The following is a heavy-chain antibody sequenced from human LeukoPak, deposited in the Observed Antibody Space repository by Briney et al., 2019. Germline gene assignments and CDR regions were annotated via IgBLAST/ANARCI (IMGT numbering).Heavy chain of an antibody. Sequence: GGSLRLSCAASGFTFRSSWMTWVRQAPGKGLEWVANINPDGSEKPYVDSVEGRFTISRDNAKNSLFLQMNFLGAEDTAVYYCATISAWFIDYWGQGTLVTVSS. D-gene: IGHD6-19*01. V-gene: IGHV3-7*01. CDR1: GFTFRSSW. CDR3: ATISAWFIDY. CDR2: INPDGSEK. J-gene: IGHJ4*02.